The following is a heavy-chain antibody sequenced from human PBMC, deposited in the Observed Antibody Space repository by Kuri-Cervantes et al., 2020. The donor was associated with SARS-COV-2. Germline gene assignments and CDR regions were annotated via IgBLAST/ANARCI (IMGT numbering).Heavy chain of an antibody. Sequence: ASVKVSCKASVYTFTGYYMHWVRQAPGQGLEWMGWINPNSGGTNYAQKFQGWVTMTRDTSISTAYMEVSRLTSDDTAVYYCARGARITIFGVVIRGRENPCFDPWGQGTLVTVSS. CDR3: ARGARITIFGVVIRGRENPCFDP. V-gene: IGHV1-2*04. D-gene: IGHD3-3*01. CDR2: INPNSGGT. J-gene: IGHJ5*02. CDR1: VYTFTGYY.